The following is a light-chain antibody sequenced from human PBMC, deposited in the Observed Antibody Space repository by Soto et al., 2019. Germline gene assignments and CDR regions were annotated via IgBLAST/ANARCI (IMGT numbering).Light chain of an antibody. Sequence: QSVLTQPPSASGTPGQRVTISCSGSSSNIGSNTVTWYQQLPGAAPKLLMYSNKQRPSGVPDRFSGSKSGTSASLAITGLQAEDEGHYYCQSYDKRLTAYVFGTGTKVTVL. CDR2: SNK. V-gene: IGLV1-44*01. J-gene: IGLJ1*01. CDR1: SSNIGSNT. CDR3: QSYDKRLTAYV.